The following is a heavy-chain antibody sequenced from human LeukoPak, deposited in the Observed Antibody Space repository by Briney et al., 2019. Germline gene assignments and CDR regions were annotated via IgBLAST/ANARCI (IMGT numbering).Heavy chain of an antibody. CDR3: ARVQDVGGSIAEIGFDY. CDR2: INPSGGST. CDR1: GYTFTSYY. Sequence: ASVKVSCKASGYTFTSYYMHWVRQAPGQGLEWMGIINPSGGSTSYAQKFQGRVTMTRDTSTSTVYMELSSLRSEDTAVYYCARVQDVGGSIAEIGFDYWGQGTLVTVSS. D-gene: IGHD6-6*01. V-gene: IGHV1-46*01. J-gene: IGHJ4*02.